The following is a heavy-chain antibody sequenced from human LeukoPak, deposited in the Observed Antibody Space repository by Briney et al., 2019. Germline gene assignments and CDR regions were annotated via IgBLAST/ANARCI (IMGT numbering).Heavy chain of an antibody. CDR2: IRSKAYGGTT. Sequence: GGSLRPSCTASGFTFGDYAMSWFRQAPGKGLEWVGFIRSKAYGGTTEYAASVKGRFTISRDDSKSIAYLQMNSLKTEDTAVYYCTRGVITGRIDYWGQGTLVTVSS. J-gene: IGHJ4*02. D-gene: IGHD1-20*01. V-gene: IGHV3-49*03. CDR1: GFTFGDYA. CDR3: TRGVITGRIDY.